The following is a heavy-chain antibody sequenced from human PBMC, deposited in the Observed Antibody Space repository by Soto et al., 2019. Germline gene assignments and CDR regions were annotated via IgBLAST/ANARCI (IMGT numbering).Heavy chain of an antibody. CDR1: GGSIGSSSYY. CDR2: FRYSDNT. V-gene: IGHV4-39*07. Sequence: PSETLSLTCTVSGGSIGSSSYYWGWIRQPPGKGLEWIGTFRYSDNTYYNPSLESRVTISVDTSKNQFSLKLSSVTAADTAVYYCARRWGDYFDYWGQGTLVTVSS. J-gene: IGHJ4*02. CDR3: ARRWGDYFDY. D-gene: IGHD3-16*01.